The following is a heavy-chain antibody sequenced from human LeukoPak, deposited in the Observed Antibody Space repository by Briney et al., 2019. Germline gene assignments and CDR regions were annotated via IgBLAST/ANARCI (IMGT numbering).Heavy chain of an antibody. Sequence: GGSLRLSCAASGFTSSSYWMSWVRQAPGKGLEWVANIKQDGSEKYYVDSVKGRFTISRDNAKNSLYLQMNSLRAEDTAVYYCARDPDEPPGIAAAGTPDYWGQGTLVTVSS. J-gene: IGHJ4*02. CDR2: IKQDGSEK. CDR3: ARDPDEPPGIAAAGTPDY. D-gene: IGHD6-13*01. V-gene: IGHV3-7*01. CDR1: GFTSSSYW.